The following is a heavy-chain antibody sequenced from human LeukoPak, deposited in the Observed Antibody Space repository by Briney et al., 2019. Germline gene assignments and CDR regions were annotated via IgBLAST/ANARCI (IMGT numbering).Heavy chain of an antibody. Sequence: SGPTLVKPTQTLTLTCTFSGFSLSTSGMCVSWIRQPPGKALEWLARIDWDDDKYYSTSLKTRLTISKDTSKNQVVLTMTKMDPVDTPTYYGARTYGPGIYQLDYGGQETRVTVSS. V-gene: IGHV2-70*11. CDR2: IDWDDDK. D-gene: IGHD3-10*01. CDR1: GFSLSTSGMC. CDR3: ARTYGPGIYQLDY. J-gene: IGHJ4*02.